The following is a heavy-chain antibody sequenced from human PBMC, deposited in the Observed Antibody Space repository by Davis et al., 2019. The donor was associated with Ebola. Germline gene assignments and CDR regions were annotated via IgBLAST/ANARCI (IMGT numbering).Heavy chain of an antibody. CDR1: GYTFTGYY. V-gene: IGHV1-2*06. CDR3: ARDDPYSSGWYCFDY. J-gene: IGHJ4*02. Sequence: ASVKVSCKASGYTFTGYYMHWVRQAPGQGLEWMGRINPNSGGTNYAQKFQGRVTMTRDTSISTAYMELSRLRSDDTAVYYCARDDPYSSGWYCFDYWGQGTLVTVSS. CDR2: INPNSGGT. D-gene: IGHD6-19*01.